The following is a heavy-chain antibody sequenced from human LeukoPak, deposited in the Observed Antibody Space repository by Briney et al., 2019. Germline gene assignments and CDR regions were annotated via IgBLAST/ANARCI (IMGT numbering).Heavy chain of an antibody. J-gene: IGHJ6*02. CDR3: ARALRPSTVTNPPYYYYGMDV. Sequence: GGSLRLSCAASGFTFRSYAMHWVRQAPGKGLEWVAVISYDGSNKYYADSVKGRFTISRDNSKNTLYLQMNSLRAEDTAVYYCARALRPSTVTNPPYYYYGMDVWGQGTTVTVSS. CDR1: GFTFRSYA. D-gene: IGHD4-17*01. V-gene: IGHV3-30-3*01. CDR2: ISYDGSNK.